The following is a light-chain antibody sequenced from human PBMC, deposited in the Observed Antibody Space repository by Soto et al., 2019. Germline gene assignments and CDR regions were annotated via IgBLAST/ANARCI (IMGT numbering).Light chain of an antibody. J-gene: IGKJ5*01. CDR2: GAF. V-gene: IGKV3-11*01. Sequence: EIVLTQSPATLSLSPGERATLSCRASPSVANFVAWYQQKPGQAPRLLIYGAFNRATGIPARFSGSGSGTDFTLTISSLEPEDSAVYYCQQRNIWPPVTFGHGTRLKIK. CDR1: PSVANF. CDR3: QQRNIWPPVT.